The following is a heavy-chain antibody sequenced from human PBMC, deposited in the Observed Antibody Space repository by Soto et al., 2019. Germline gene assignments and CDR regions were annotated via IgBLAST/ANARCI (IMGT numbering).Heavy chain of an antibody. J-gene: IGHJ4*02. CDR3: AKDPTAVAGVIDY. Sequence: GGSLRLSCAASGFTFISYAMSWVRQAPGKGLEWVSAISGSGGSTYYADSVKGRFTISRDNSRNTLYLQMNSLRAEDTAVYYCAKDPTAVAGVIDYWGQGTLVTVSS. D-gene: IGHD6-19*01. V-gene: IGHV3-23*01. CDR2: ISGSGGST. CDR1: GFTFISYA.